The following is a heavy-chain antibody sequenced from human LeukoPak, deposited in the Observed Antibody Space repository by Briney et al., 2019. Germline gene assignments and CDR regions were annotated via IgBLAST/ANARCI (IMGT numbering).Heavy chain of an antibody. Sequence: SQTLSLTCAISGDSVSSNSATWNWIRQSPSRGLEWLGRTYYRSKWFNDYAVSVKGRITINPDTSKNQFSLQMNSVTPEDTAVYYCARFGFGESWFNYWGQGTQVTVSS. D-gene: IGHD3-10*01. CDR3: ARFGFGESWFNY. J-gene: IGHJ4*02. CDR2: TYYRSKWFN. V-gene: IGHV6-1*01. CDR1: GDSVSSNSAT.